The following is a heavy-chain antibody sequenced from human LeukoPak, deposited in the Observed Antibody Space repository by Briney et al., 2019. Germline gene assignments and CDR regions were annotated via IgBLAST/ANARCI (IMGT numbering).Heavy chain of an antibody. Sequence: PGGSLRLSCSASGFTFSSYAMHWVRQAPGKGLEYVSAISSNGGSTYYADSVKGRFTISRDNSKNTLYLQMNSLRAEDTAVYYCAKGAWASRYYYDSSGYYYSFDYWGQGTLVTVSS. J-gene: IGHJ4*02. D-gene: IGHD3-22*01. V-gene: IGHV3-64*04. CDR3: AKGAWASRYYYDSSGYYYSFDY. CDR1: GFTFSSYA. CDR2: ISSNGGST.